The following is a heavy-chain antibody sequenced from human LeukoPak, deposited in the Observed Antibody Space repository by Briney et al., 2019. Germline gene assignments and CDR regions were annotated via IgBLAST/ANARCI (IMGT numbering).Heavy chain of an antibody. Sequence: GGSLRLSCAASGFTFSSYSMNWVRQAPGKGLEWVSSISSSSSYKYYADSVKGRFTISRDNAKNSLYLQMNSLRAEDTAVYYCARDPNYSSGWYGGGHFDYWGQGTLVTVSS. CDR2: ISSSSSYK. J-gene: IGHJ4*02. D-gene: IGHD6-19*01. V-gene: IGHV3-21*01. CDR3: ARDPNYSSGWYGGGHFDY. CDR1: GFTFSSYS.